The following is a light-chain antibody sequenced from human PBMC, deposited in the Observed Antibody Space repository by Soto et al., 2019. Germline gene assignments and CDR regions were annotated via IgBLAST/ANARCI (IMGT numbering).Light chain of an antibody. CDR3: QQYNSYPWT. CDR2: KAS. Sequence: DIQMTQSPSTLSASVGDRVTITCRASQNLNNWVAWFQQKPGKAPTLLIYKASGLESGVPSRFSGSGSGTEFTLTISSLQPDDFSTYYCQQYNSYPWTFGQGTKVEIK. V-gene: IGKV1-5*03. CDR1: QNLNNW. J-gene: IGKJ1*01.